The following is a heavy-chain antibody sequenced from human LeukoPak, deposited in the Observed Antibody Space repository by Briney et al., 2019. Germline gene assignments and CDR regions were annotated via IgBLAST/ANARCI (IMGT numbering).Heavy chain of an antibody. CDR1: GGSISSYY. Sequence: SETLSLTCTVSGGSISSYYWSWIRQPPGKGLEWLGYIYYSGTTKYNPSLKSRVHISVDTSKNQISLKLGSVTAGDTAVYYCARDVLAYCGGDCYSGYFDYWGQGTLVTVSS. CDR3: ARDVLAYCGGDCYSGYFDY. J-gene: IGHJ4*02. V-gene: IGHV4-59*01. D-gene: IGHD2-21*02. CDR2: IYYSGTT.